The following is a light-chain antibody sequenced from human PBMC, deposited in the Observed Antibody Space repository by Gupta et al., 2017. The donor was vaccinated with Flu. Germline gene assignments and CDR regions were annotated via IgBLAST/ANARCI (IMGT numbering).Light chain of an antibody. CDR3: SSYTSGSTLTVA. V-gene: IGLV2-14*01. Sequence: QSALTQPASVSGSPGQSITISCTGTTSDVGGYNSVSWYQQRPGTAPKLMIYDVPNRPSGISNRFSGSNSGNTASLTISRLQAENEADYYCSSYTSGSTLTVAFGGGTKLTVL. CDR2: DVP. CDR1: TSDVGGYNS. J-gene: IGLJ2*01.